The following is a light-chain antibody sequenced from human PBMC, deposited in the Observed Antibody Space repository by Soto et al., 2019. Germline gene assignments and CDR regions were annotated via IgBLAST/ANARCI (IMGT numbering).Light chain of an antibody. V-gene: IGLV2-23*02. J-gene: IGLJ1*01. CDR3: CSYAGSPTFRYV. CDR2: EVT. Sequence: QSVLTQPASVSGSPGQSITISCTGTSSDIGSYNLVSWYRQNPGKAPKLIIYEVTERPSGVSNRFSGSKSGNTASLTISGLQAEDEADYYCCSYAGSPTFRYVFGAGTKV. CDR1: SSDIGSYNL.